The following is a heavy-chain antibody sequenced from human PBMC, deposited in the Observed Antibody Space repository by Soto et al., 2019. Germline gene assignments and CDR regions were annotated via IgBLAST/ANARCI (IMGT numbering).Heavy chain of an antibody. Sequence: RGESLKISCKTSGYSFISYWVAWVRQLPGKGLEWMGTFYPGDSTSTYSPSFQGQVTISVDKSISTAYLQLSSLKASDTAMYYCARIIGYCRNNDCSWTFDIWGQGTTVTVSS. D-gene: IGHD2-15*01. CDR3: ARIIGYCRNNDCSWTFDI. CDR1: GYSFISYW. CDR2: FYPGDSTS. J-gene: IGHJ6*02. V-gene: IGHV5-51*01.